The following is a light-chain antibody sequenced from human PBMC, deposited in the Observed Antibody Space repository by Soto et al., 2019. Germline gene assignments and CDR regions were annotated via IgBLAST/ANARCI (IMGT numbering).Light chain of an antibody. CDR2: EVK. CDR1: SRDVGSYDL. Sequence: QSVLTQPASVSGSPGQSITISCTGTSRDVGSYDLVSWYQQHPGKVPKFLIYEVKKRPSGVSDRFSGSKSGNTATLTISGLLAEDEADYYCCSYGGSTTFYVFGSGTKVTVL. CDR3: CSYGGSTTFYV. J-gene: IGLJ1*01. V-gene: IGLV2-23*02.